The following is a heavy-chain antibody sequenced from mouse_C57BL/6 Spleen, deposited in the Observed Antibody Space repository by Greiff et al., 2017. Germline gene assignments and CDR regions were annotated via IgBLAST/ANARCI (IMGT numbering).Heavy chain of an antibody. J-gene: IGHJ4*01. Sequence: QVQLQQSGAELVRPGASVKLSCKASGYTFTDYYINWVKQRPGQGLEWIARIYPGSGNTYYNEKFKGKDTLTAEKSSSTAYMQLSSLTSEDSAVXFCARYYSNYRYYAMDYWGQGTSVTVSS. CDR2: IYPGSGNT. D-gene: IGHD2-5*01. CDR1: GYTFTDYY. CDR3: ARYYSNYRYYAMDY. V-gene: IGHV1-76*01.